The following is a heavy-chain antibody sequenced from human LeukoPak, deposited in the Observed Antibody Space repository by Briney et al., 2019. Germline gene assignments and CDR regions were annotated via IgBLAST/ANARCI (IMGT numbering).Heavy chain of an antibody. Sequence: PGGSLRLSCAASGFTFSSYTMAWVRQAPGKGLEWISDIDHTGDRTYYRDSVKGQFTISRDNSKNTLYLQMNSLRVEATATYYCAKAGSISWSDHGGEGPVVTVS. J-gene: IGHJ5*02. CDR1: GFTFSSYT. CDR3: AKAGSISWSDH. D-gene: IGHD6-13*01. V-gene: IGHV3-23*01. CDR2: IDHTGDRT.